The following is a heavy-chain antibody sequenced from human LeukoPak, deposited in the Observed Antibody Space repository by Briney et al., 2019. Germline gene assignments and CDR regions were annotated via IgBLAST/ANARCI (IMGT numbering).Heavy chain of an antibody. CDR3: AKGPDYHILTPIDY. CDR2: IYSGGST. V-gene: IGHV3-53*05. CDR1: GFTVSSNY. D-gene: IGHD3-9*01. J-gene: IGHJ4*02. Sequence: GGSLRLSCAASGFTVSSNYMSWVRQAPGKGLEWVSVIYSGGSTYYADSVKGRFTISRDNAKTSLYLQMNSLRAEDMALYYCAKGPDYHILTPIDYWGQGTLVTVSS.